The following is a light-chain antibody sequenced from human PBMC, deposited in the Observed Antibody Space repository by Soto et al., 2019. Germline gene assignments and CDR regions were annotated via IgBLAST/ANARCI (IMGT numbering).Light chain of an antibody. CDR1: QSISVH. J-gene: IGKJ2*01. Sequence: EIQMTQSPSSLSASVGDTVTITCRASQSISVHLNWYQQKPGKVPKLLIYAASYLQSGVPSRFSGSGSETDFALTISSLQPEDFATYYCQQSYITPYTFGQGTKLEIK. CDR3: QQSYITPYT. V-gene: IGKV1-39*01. CDR2: AAS.